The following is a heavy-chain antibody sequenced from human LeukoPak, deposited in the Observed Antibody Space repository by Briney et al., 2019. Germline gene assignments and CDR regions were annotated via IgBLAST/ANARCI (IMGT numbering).Heavy chain of an antibody. V-gene: IGHV4-59*08. D-gene: IGHD1-26*01. J-gene: IGHJ4*02. CDR3: ATYSGTYPFFDY. Sequence: PSETLSLTCTVSGGSISSYAWTWVRQPPGNELEWIGYISYSGSTTYNPSLKSRATMSVDTSKNQFSLKLTSVTAADTAVYYCATYSGTYPFFDYWGQGTLVTVSS. CDR2: ISYSGST. CDR1: GGSISSYA.